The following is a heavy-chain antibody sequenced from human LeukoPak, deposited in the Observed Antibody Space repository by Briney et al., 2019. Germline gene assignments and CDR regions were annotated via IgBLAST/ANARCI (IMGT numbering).Heavy chain of an antibody. D-gene: IGHD3-22*01. Sequence: GGSLRLSCVASGFTFSRTGMHWVRQAPGKGLEWVAVVSFDGSNKFYADSVKGRFTISRDNAKNSLYLQMNSLRAEDTAVYYCARQNYDSSGYRNDYWGQGTLVTVSS. CDR2: VSFDGSNK. CDR1: GFTFSRTG. CDR3: ARQNYDSSGYRNDY. J-gene: IGHJ4*02. V-gene: IGHV3-33*08.